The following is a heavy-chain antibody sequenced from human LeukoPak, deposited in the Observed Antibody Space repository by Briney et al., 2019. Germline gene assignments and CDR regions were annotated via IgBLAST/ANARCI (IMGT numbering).Heavy chain of an antibody. J-gene: IGHJ6*02. CDR1: GFTFSSYG. CDR2: ISYDGSNK. Sequence: GRSLRLSCAASGFTFSSYGMHWVRQAPGKGLEWVAVISYDGSNKYYADSVKGRFTISRDNSKNTLYLQMNSLRAEDTAVHYCAKEDYGGNPGWVDGMDVWGQGTTVTVSS. V-gene: IGHV3-30*18. D-gene: IGHD4-23*01. CDR3: AKEDYGGNPGWVDGMDV.